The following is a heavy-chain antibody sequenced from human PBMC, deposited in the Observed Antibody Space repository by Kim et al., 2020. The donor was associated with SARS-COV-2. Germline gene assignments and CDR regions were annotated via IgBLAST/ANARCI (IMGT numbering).Heavy chain of an antibody. CDR3: ASKGEIYCSSTSCSERWDYYGMDV. D-gene: IGHD2-2*01. J-gene: IGHJ6*02. CDR2: IIPIFGTA. CDR1: GGTFSSYA. Sequence: SVKVSCKASGGTFSSYAISWVRQAPGQGLEWMGGIIPIFGTANYAQKFQGRVTITADESTSTAYMELSSLRSEDTAVYYCASKGEIYCSSTSCSERWDYYGMDVWGQGTTVTVSS. V-gene: IGHV1-69*13.